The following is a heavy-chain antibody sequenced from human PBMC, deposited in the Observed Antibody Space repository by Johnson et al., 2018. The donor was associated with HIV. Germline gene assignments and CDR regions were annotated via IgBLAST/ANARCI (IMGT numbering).Heavy chain of an antibody. J-gene: IGHJ3*02. D-gene: IGHD7-27*01. CDR2: ISGSGRSI. CDR1: GFTFSDYF. Sequence: QVQLVESGGGLVKPGGSLRLSCGGTGFTFSDYFMSWIRQAPGKGLEWVSYISGSGRSIYYADSLKGRFSISRDNAKNSLYLQLNSLRAEDTSLYYCAKTTRGNWGSCFDIWGRGTMVTVSS. CDR3: AKTTRGNWGSCFDI. V-gene: IGHV3-11*04.